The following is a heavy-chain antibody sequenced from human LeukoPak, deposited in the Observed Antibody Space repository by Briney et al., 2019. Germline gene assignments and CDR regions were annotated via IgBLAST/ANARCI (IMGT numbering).Heavy chain of an antibody. CDR1: GYTFTGYY. V-gene: IGHV1-2*02. CDR3: ARVPYSSTGYGDY. CDR2: INPNSGGT. Sequence: ASVKVSCKASGYTFTGYYMHWVRQAPGPGLEWMGWINPNSGGTNYAQKFQGRVTMTRDTSISTAYMEPSRLRSDDTAVYYCARVPYSSTGYGDYWGQGTLVTVSS. J-gene: IGHJ4*02. D-gene: IGHD6-13*01.